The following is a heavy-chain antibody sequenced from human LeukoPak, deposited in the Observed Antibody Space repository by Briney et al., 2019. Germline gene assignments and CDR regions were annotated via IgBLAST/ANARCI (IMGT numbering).Heavy chain of an antibody. CDR1: GFTFSSYG. D-gene: IGHD3-22*01. CDR2: IRYDGSNK. Sequence: PGGSLRLSCAASGFTFSSYGMHWVRQAPGKGLEWVAFIRYDGSNKYYADSVKGRFTISRDNSKNTLYLQMNSLRAEDTAVYYCARDQVDYYDSSGYSDYWGQGTLVTVSS. J-gene: IGHJ4*02. V-gene: IGHV3-30*02. CDR3: ARDQVDYYDSSGYSDY.